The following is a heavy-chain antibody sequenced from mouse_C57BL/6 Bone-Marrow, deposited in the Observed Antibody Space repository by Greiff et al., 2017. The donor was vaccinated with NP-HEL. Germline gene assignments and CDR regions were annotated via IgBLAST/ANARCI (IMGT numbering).Heavy chain of an antibody. V-gene: IGHV5-6*02. CDR2: ISSGCSYT. CDR3: ASPYDYDVAWFAY. D-gene: IGHD2-4*01. Sequence: EVKLVESGGDLVKPGGSLKLSCAASGFTFSSYGMSWVRPTPDKRLEWVATISSGCSYTYYPDSVQGRFTISRDNAKNTLYLQMSSLKSEDTAMYYCASPYDYDVAWFAYWGQGTLVTVSA. CDR1: GFTFSSYG. J-gene: IGHJ3*01.